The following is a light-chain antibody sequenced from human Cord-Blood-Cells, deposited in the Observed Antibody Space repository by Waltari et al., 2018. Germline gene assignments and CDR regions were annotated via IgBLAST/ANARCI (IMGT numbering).Light chain of an antibody. Sequence: QSALTQPRSVSGSPGQSVTISCTGTSSDVGGYNYISWYQQHPGQAPQLMIYDVSMRPSGVRDRCAGSTSGNTASLTISGLQAEDEADYYCCSYAGSYTLVFGGGTKLTVL. CDR1: SSDVGGYNY. CDR3: CSYAGSYTLV. V-gene: IGLV2-11*01. J-gene: IGLJ3*02. CDR2: DVS.